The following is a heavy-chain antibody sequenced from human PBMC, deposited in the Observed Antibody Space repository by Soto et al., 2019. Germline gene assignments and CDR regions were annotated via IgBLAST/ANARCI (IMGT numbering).Heavy chain of an antibody. CDR2: INPNSGAT. CDR3: ARGGGTILAPIP. J-gene: IGHJ5*02. D-gene: IGHD3-3*01. CDR1: GYTFTGYF. V-gene: IGHV1-2*02. Sequence: VQLVQSGAEVKKPGASVKVSCKASGYTFTGYFMHWVRQAPGQGLEWMGWINPNSGATTYAPKFQGRVSLTRDTSISTAYMEMTMLRSDDTAVYYCARGGGTILAPIPWGHGTLVTVAS.